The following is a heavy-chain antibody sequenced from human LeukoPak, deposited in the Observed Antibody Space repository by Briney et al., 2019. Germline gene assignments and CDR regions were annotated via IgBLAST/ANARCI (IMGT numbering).Heavy chain of an antibody. CDR1: GFTFSSYA. CDR2: ISYDGSNK. J-gene: IGHJ4*02. D-gene: IGHD5-12*01. Sequence: PGGSLRLSCAASGFTFSSYAMHWVRQAPGKGLEWVAVISYDGSNKYYADSVKGRFTISRDNSKNTLYLQMNSLRAEDTAVYYCAPLGVATFDYWGQGTLVTVSS. CDR3: APLGVATFDY. V-gene: IGHV3-30*04.